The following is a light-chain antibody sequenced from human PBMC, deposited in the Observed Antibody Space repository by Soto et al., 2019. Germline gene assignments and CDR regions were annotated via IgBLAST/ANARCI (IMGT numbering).Light chain of an antibody. CDR2: GAS. CDR1: QSIRSSY. V-gene: IGKV3-20*01. Sequence: EIVLTQSPGPLSLSPGERAALSCRASQSIRSSYLAWYQQKPGQAPRLLIYGASSRATGIPDRFSGSGSGTDFTLTISRLEPEDFAVYYCQQYGSSPPTFGQGTKVGI. J-gene: IGKJ1*01. CDR3: QQYGSSPPT.